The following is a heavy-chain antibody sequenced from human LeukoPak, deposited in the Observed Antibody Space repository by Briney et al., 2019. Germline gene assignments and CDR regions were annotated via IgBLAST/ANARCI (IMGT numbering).Heavy chain of an antibody. D-gene: IGHD6-13*01. CDR2: IKEDGSEK. CDR1: GFSFSR. CDR3: ASGRQLGY. Sequence: GGSLRLSCAASGFSFSRVRQAPGKRLEWVANIKEDGSEKYYVDSVKGRFTISRDNARNSLYLQMNSLRAEDTAVYYCASGRQLGYWGQGTLVTVSS. J-gene: IGHJ4*02. V-gene: IGHV3-7*01.